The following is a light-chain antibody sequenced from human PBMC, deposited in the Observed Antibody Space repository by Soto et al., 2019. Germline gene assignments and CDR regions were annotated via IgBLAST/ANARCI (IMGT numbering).Light chain of an antibody. CDR2: GAS. J-gene: IGKJ1*01. Sequence: EVVMTQSPATLSVSPGARGPLSCRANQTISSNLAWYQQKPGQAPRLLIYGASTRATAIPARFSGSGSGTEFSLTISSLEPEDFAVYYCQQRSHWPRTFGQGTKVDI. V-gene: IGKV3-15*01. CDR3: QQRSHWPRT. CDR1: QTISSN.